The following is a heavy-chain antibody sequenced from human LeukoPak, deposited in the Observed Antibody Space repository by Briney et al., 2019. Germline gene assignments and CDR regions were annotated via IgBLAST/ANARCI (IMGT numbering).Heavy chain of an antibody. J-gene: IGHJ4*02. CDR2: ISGSGGST. CDR3: ARGRWDYDSSGYYHPVY. CDR1: GFTFTSYA. V-gene: IGHV3-23*01. D-gene: IGHD3-22*01. Sequence: GGSLRLSCAPSGFTFTSYAMSWVRQAPGKGLEWVSAISGSGGSTYYADSVKGRFTISRDNAKNSLYLQMNSLRGEDTAVYYCARGRWDYDSSGYYHPVYWGQGTLVTVSS.